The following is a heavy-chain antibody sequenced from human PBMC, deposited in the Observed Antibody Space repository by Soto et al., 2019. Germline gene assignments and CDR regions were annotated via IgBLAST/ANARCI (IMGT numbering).Heavy chain of an antibody. V-gene: IGHV3-72*01. CDR2: SRNKANSYTT. J-gene: IGHJ4*02. CDR3: VATAVGHCFDF. Sequence: GGSLRLSCAASGFTFSDHLMDWVRQAPGKGLEWVARSRNKANSYTTEYAASVKGRFTISRVDSEDSLYLQMSSLRTEDTAVYFCVATAVGHCFDFWGQGALVTVSS. CDR1: GFTFSDHL. D-gene: IGHD6-13*01.